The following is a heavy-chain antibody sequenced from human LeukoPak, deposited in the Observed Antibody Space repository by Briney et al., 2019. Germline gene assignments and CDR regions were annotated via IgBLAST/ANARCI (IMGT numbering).Heavy chain of an antibody. CDR3: ARSYYYGSGSYYGTVYNWFDP. CDR2: IYPGDSDT. J-gene: IGHJ5*02. Sequence: GESLKISCKGSGYSFTSYWIGWVRQMPGKGLEWMGIIYPGDSDTRYSPSFQGQVTISADKSISTAYLQWSCLKASDTAMYYCARSYYYGSGSYYGTVYNWFDPWGQGTLVTVSS. D-gene: IGHD3-10*01. CDR1: GYSFTSYW. V-gene: IGHV5-51*01.